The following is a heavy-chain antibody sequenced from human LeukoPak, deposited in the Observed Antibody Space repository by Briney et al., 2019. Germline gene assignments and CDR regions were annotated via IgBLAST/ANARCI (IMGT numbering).Heavy chain of an antibody. Sequence: ASVKVSCKASGYTLTGYYMHWVPQAPGQGLEWMGRINPNSGGTNYAQKFQGRVTITRDTSISTAYMELSRLRSDDTAVYYCAREGGAYCSSTSCSFEKYNLFDPWGQGTMVTVSS. CDR1: GYTLTGYY. CDR2: INPNSGGT. D-gene: IGHD2-2*01. CDR3: AREGGAYCSSTSCSFEKYNLFDP. V-gene: IGHV1-2*06. J-gene: IGHJ5*02.